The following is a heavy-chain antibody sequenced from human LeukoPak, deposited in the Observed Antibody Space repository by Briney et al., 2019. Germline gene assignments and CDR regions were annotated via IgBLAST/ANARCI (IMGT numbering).Heavy chain of an antibody. CDR3: AKPRNYLDAFDI. V-gene: IGHV3-23*01. CDR2: ISGSGAST. D-gene: IGHD1-7*01. Sequence: HAGGSLRLSCAASGFTFSSYAMSWVRQAPGKGLEWVSAISGSGASTHYADSVKGRFTISRDNSKNTLYLLMNSLRAEDTAVYYCAKPRNYLDAFDIWGQGTMVTVSS. CDR1: GFTFSSYA. J-gene: IGHJ3*02.